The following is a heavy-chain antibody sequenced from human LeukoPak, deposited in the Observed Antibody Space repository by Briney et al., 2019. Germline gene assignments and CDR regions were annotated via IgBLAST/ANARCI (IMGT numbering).Heavy chain of an antibody. D-gene: IGHD5-12*01. Sequence: SETLSLTCTVSGGSVSSGSYYWSWIRQPPGKGLEWIGYIYYSGSTNYNPSLKSRVTISVDTSKNQFSLKLSSVTAADTAVYYCASSEATTTPPPYGMDVWGQGTKVTVSS. V-gene: IGHV4-61*01. CDR3: ASSEATTTPPPYGMDV. J-gene: IGHJ6*02. CDR1: GGSVSSGSYY. CDR2: IYYSGST.